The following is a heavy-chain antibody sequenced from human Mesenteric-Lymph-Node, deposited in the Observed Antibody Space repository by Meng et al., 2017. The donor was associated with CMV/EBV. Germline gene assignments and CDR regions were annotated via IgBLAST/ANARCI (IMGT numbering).Heavy chain of an antibody. CDR3: ARDSGSGYNVDY. D-gene: IGHD5-12*01. Sequence: SETLSLTCAVSGGSISSSNWWSWVRQPPGKGLEWIGEIYHSGSTYYNPSLKSRVSISIDTSKNQFSLKLSSVTAADTAVYYCARDSGSGYNVDYWGQGTLVTVSS. V-gene: IGHV4-4*02. J-gene: IGHJ4*02. CDR2: IYHSGST. CDR1: GGSISSSNW.